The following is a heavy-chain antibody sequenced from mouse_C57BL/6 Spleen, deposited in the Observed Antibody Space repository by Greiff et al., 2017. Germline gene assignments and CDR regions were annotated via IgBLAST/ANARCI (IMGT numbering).Heavy chain of an antibody. J-gene: IGHJ4*01. CDR3: ARFGFAMDY. V-gene: IGHV1-69*01. D-gene: IGHD2-2*01. CDR2: IDPSDSYT. Sequence: QVQLQQSGAELVMPGASVKLSCKASGYTFTSYWMHWVKQRPGKGLEWIGEIDPSDSYTNYNQKFKGKSTLTVDKSSSTAYMQLSSLTSEDSAVYYCARFGFAMDYWGQGTSVTVSS. CDR1: GYTFTSYW.